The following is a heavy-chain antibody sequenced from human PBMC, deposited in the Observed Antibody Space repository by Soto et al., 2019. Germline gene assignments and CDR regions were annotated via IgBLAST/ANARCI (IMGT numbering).Heavy chain of an antibody. Sequence: GGSLRLSCAASGFTFSSYSMNWVRQAPGKGLEWVSYISSSSSTIYYADSVKGRFTISRDNAKNSLYLQMNSLRDEDTAVYYCARESSKRYDSSGYPDYWGQGTLVTVS. D-gene: IGHD3-22*01. CDR2: ISSSSSTI. CDR1: GFTFSSYS. J-gene: IGHJ4*02. V-gene: IGHV3-48*02. CDR3: ARESSKRYDSSGYPDY.